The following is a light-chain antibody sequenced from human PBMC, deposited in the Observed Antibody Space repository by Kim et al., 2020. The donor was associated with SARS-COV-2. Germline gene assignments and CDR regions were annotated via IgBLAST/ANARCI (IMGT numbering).Light chain of an antibody. V-gene: IGKV3-20*01. CDR2: DAV. CDR1: QSVCTK. J-gene: IGKJ4*01. Sequence: DIVLTQSPGTLSLSPGEGGTLSCRASQSVCTKLAWYQQRPGQTPRVLIYDAVVRATGTPARFSGSGSGTDFTLTISRLEPGDSAVYYCQHYFQQYGSSAGSFGGGTKVDIK. CDR3: QHYFQQYGSSAGS.